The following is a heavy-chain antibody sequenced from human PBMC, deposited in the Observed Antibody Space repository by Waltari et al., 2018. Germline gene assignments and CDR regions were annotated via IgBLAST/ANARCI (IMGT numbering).Heavy chain of an antibody. Sequence: EVQLVESGGCLVKPGGSLRLSCAASGFTFSSYSMNWVRQAPGKGLEWVSSISSSSSYIYYADSVKGRFTISRDNAKNSLYLQMNSLRAEDTAVYYCAREGSRSAYYYMDVWGKGTTVTISS. CDR2: ISSSSSYI. V-gene: IGHV3-21*01. CDR1: GFTFSSYS. CDR3: AREGSRSAYYYMDV. J-gene: IGHJ6*03.